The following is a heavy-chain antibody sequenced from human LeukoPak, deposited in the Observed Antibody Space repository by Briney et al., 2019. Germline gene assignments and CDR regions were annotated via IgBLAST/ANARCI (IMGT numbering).Heavy chain of an antibody. Sequence: GGSLRLSCAASGFTFSSNAMTWVRQGPGKGLEWVSVITGDTGRTHYADSVKGRFTISRGNSKNTLSLQMNSLRAEDTAVYYCAKDAVAPGSGGDYFDYWGQGTLVTVSS. D-gene: IGHD3-10*01. CDR2: ITGDTGRT. CDR1: GFTFSSNA. J-gene: IGHJ4*02. V-gene: IGHV3-23*01. CDR3: AKDAVAPGSGGDYFDY.